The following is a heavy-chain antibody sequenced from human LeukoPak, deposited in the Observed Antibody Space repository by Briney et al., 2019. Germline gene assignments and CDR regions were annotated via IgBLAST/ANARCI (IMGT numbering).Heavy chain of an antibody. V-gene: IGHV4-59*11. CDR3: ARQSCSSTSCPHRNVFDI. D-gene: IGHD2-2*01. CDR2: IYYGGST. CDR1: GGSISSHY. Sequence: SETLSLTCTVSGGSISSHYWSWIRQPPGKGLEWIGYIYYGGSTNYNPSLKSRVTISVDTSKNQFSLKLSSVTAADTAVYYCARQSCSSTSCPHRNVFDIWGQGTMVTVSP. J-gene: IGHJ3*02.